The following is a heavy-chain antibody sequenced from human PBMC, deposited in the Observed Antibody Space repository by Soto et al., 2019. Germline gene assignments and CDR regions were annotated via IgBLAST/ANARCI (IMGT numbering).Heavy chain of an antibody. CDR3: ARSEMTYKWND. CDR1: GFTFRGDA. CDR2: ISGSGEMT. Sequence: EVQLLESGGDLVQPGGSLRLACAASGFTFRGDAMSWVRQAPGKGLEWVSSISGSGEMTHYAESVKGRFTISRDNSKNTLYPQMESRRAEDTDLYYGARSEMTYKWNDWGQGTLVTVSS. J-gene: IGHJ4*02. D-gene: IGHD1-1*01. V-gene: IGHV3-23*01.